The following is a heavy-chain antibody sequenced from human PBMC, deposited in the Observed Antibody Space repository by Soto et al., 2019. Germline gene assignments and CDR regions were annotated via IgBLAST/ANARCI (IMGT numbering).Heavy chain of an antibody. D-gene: IGHD1-26*01. Sequence: SETLSLTCNVAEYSFSSGGYSWSWIRQPPGKGLEWIGYIYHSGSTYYNPSLKSRVTISVDRSKNQFSLKLSSVTAADTAVYFCARLAYSGYLQSWGQGSLVTVSS. J-gene: IGHJ1*01. CDR3: ARLAYSGYLQS. V-gene: IGHV4-30-2*01. CDR2: IYHSGST. CDR1: EYSFSSGGYS.